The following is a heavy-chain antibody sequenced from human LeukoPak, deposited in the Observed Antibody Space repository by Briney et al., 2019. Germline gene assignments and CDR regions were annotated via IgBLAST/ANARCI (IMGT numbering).Heavy chain of an antibody. Sequence: ASVKVSCKVSGYTLTELSMHWVRQATGKGLEWGGGFDPEDGETIYAQKFQGRVTMTEDTSTDTAYMELSSLRSKDTAVYYCATYQVVPAAILLYYFDYWGQGTLVTVSS. CDR2: FDPEDGET. CDR3: ATYQVVPAAILLYYFDY. J-gene: IGHJ4*02. V-gene: IGHV1-24*01. CDR1: GYTLTELS. D-gene: IGHD2-2*01.